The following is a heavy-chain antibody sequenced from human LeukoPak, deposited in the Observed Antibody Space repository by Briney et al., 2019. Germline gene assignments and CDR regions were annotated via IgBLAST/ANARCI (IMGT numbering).Heavy chain of an antibody. CDR1: GFAFSNYW. V-gene: IGHV3-74*01. J-gene: IGHJ6*03. CDR3: LAGYYYYYMDV. Sequence: GGSLRLSCAASGFAFSNYWLHWVRQAPGKGLVWVARINTHGSSTNYADSVKGRFTISRDNAKNTLYLQMTRLSAEDTAVYYALAGYYYYYMDVWGKGTTVTVSS. D-gene: IGHD6-13*01. CDR2: INTHGSST.